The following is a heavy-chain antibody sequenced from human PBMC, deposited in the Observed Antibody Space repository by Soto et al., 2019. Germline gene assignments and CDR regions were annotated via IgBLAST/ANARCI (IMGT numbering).Heavy chain of an antibody. Sequence: GGSVRLSCAASGFTFSGSAMHWVRQASGKGLEWVGRIRSKANSYATAYAASVKGRFTISRDDSKNTAYLQMNSLKTEDTAVYYCTTRPPSNYGVYYFYYWGQGTLVTVSS. J-gene: IGHJ4*02. V-gene: IGHV3-73*01. D-gene: IGHD4-4*01. CDR3: TTRPPSNYGVYYFYY. CDR2: IRSKANSYAT. CDR1: GFTFSGSA.